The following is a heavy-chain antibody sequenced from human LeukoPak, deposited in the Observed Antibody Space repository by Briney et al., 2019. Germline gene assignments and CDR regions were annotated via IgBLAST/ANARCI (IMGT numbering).Heavy chain of an antibody. D-gene: IGHD6-13*01. CDR3: ASGPYPAAGTDHQFDY. V-gene: IGHV4-59*01. J-gene: IGHJ4*02. Sequence: PSETLSLTCTVSGASISSYYWSWIRQPPGKGLEWIGYIFYSGSTLYNPTLQSRVTISVDTSKNLLSLKLTSVTAADTAVYYCASGPYPAAGTDHQFDYWGQGTLVTVSS. CDR2: IFYSGST. CDR1: GASISSYY.